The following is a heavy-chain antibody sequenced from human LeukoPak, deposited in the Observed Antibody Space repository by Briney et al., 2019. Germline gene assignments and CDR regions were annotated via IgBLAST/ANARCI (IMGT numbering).Heavy chain of an antibody. Sequence: GGSLRLSCAASGFTFSSYSMNWVRQAPGKGLEWVSYISSSSSTIYYADSVKGRFTISRDNAKNSLYLQTNSLRAEDTAVYYCARRDTGLDYWGQGTLVTVSS. CDR3: ARRDTGLDY. V-gene: IGHV3-48*04. CDR2: ISSSSSTI. J-gene: IGHJ4*02. CDR1: GFTFSSYS. D-gene: IGHD5-18*01.